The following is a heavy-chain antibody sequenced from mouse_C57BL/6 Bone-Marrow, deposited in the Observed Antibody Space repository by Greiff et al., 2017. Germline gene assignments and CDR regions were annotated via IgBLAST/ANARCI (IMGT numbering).Heavy chain of an antibody. CDR3: GRGGIYYDYDGFAY. J-gene: IGHJ3*01. V-gene: IGHV1-18*01. CDR1: GYTFTDYN. Sequence: EVQLQQSGPELVKPGASVKIPCKASGYTFTDYNMDWVKQSHGKSLEWIGDINPNNGGTIYNQKFKGKATLTVDKSSSTAYMELRSLTSEDTAVYYGGRGGIYYDYDGFAYWGQGTLVTVSA. CDR2: INPNNGGT. D-gene: IGHD2-4*01.